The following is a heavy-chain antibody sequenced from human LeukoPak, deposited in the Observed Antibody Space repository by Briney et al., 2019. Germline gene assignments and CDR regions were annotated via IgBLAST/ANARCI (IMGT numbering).Heavy chain of an antibody. Sequence: SQTLSLTCVISGDSVSSSSACWNWIRQSPSRGLEWLGRTYYRSKWKNDFAPSVKSRITINPDTSKNQFSLQLNSVTPDDTAVYDCTREGRGAEAAFDYWGQGALVSVSS. CDR1: GDSVSSSSAC. J-gene: IGHJ4*02. CDR2: TYYRSKWKN. D-gene: IGHD6-19*01. CDR3: TREGRGAEAAFDY. V-gene: IGHV6-1*01.